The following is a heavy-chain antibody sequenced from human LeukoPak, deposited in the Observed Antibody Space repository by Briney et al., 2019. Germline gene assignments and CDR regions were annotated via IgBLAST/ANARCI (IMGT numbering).Heavy chain of an antibody. D-gene: IGHD4-4*01. CDR2: ISSSSSYI. Sequence: PGGSLRLSCAASGFTFSSYSMNWVRQAPGKGLDWVSSISSSSSYIYYADSVKGRFTISRDNAKNSLYLQMNSLRAEDTAVYYCARESYSNYASFDYWGQGTLVTVSS. CDR3: ARESYSNYASFDY. J-gene: IGHJ4*02. CDR1: GFTFSSYS. V-gene: IGHV3-21*01.